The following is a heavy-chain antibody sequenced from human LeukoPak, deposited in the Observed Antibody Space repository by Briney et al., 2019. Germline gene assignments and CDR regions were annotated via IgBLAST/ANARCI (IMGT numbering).Heavy chain of an antibody. D-gene: IGHD2-15*01. CDR2: IYHSGST. V-gene: IGHV4-38-2*02. J-gene: IGHJ5*02. CDR3: AREHRVVVLDIVVVVALNWFDP. Sequence: KPSETLSLTCTVSGYSISSGYYWGWMRQPPGKGLEWIGSIYHSGSTYYNPSLKSRVTISVDTSKNQFSLKLSSVTAADTAVYYCAREHRVVVLDIVVVVALNWFDPWGQGTLVTVSS. CDR1: GYSISSGYY.